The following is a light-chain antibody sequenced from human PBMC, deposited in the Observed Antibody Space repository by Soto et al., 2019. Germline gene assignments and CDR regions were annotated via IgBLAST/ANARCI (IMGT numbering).Light chain of an antibody. V-gene: IGLV2-23*02. J-gene: IGLJ1*01. CDR3: CSYAGTGTYV. CDR2: EVT. Sequence: HSALPKPASGSGFPGQSITISCTGNSSDGGTYNLVSWYQQHPGKAPKLMICEVTKRPSGVSNRFSGSKSGNTASLTISGLQAEDEADYYCCSYAGTGTYVFGTGTKATVL. CDR1: SSDGGTYNL.